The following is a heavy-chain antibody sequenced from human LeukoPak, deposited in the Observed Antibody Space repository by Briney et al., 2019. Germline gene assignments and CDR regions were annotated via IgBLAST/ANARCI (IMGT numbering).Heavy chain of an antibody. V-gene: IGHV4-34*01. Sequence: SETLSLTCAVYGGSFSGYYWSWIRQPPGKGLEWIGEINHSGSTNYNPSLKSRVTISVDTSKNQFSLKLSSVTAADTAVYYCARPGTEHWFDPRGQGTLVTVSS. CDR2: INHSGST. D-gene: IGHD3/OR15-3a*01. CDR1: GGSFSGYY. CDR3: ARPGTEHWFDP. J-gene: IGHJ5*02.